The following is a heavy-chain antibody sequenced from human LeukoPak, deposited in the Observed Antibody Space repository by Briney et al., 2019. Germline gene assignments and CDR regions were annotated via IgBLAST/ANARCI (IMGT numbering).Heavy chain of an antibody. CDR1: GFSFSSST. J-gene: IGHJ3*02. V-gene: IGHV3-21*01. Sequence: GGSLRLSCAASGFSFSSSTMNWVRQAPGRGLEWVSSISSSGSSIYYADSVKGRFTISRDNAKNSLYLQINSLRAEDTAVYYCARDSYWLGGTIGAFDIWGQGTMVTVSS. D-gene: IGHD3-10*01. CDR3: ARDSYWLGGTIGAFDI. CDR2: ISSSGSSI.